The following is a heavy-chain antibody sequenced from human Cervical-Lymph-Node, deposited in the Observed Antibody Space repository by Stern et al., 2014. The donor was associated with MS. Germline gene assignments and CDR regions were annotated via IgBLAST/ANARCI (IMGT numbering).Heavy chain of an antibody. J-gene: IGHJ6*02. CDR3: ARDCRLRYFDNYGMDV. V-gene: IGHV4-61*02. CDR1: GGSISSGSYY. D-gene: IGHD3-9*01. CDR2: IYTSGST. Sequence: QVQLQESGPGLVKPSQTLSLTCTVSGGSISSGSYYWSWIRQPAGKGLEWIGRIYTSGSTNYNPSLKSRFTIPEAPPKTQFPRKLGSVTAADTAVYYCARDCRLRYFDNYGMDVWGQGTTVTVSS.